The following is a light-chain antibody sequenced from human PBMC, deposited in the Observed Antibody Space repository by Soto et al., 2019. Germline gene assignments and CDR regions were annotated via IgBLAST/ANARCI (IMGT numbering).Light chain of an antibody. Sequence: EIVMTQSPATLSVSPGERVTLSCRASQSVNSNLAWYQQNPGQAPRLLIYGASTRATGIPARFSGSGSGTEFTLTISSLQSEDFGVYYCQQSNDWPLSFGGGTKVKIK. CDR3: QQSNDWPLS. J-gene: IGKJ4*01. CDR1: QSVNSN. V-gene: IGKV3-15*01. CDR2: GAS.